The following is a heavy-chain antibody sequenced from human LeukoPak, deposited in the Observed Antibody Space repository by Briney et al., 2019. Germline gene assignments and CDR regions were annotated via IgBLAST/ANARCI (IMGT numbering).Heavy chain of an antibody. V-gene: IGHV3-23*01. J-gene: IGHJ4*02. Sequence: GRSLRLSCAASGFTFSSYSMNWVRQAPGKGLEWVSAISGSGGSTYYADSVKGRFTISRDNSKNTLYLQMNNLGAENTAVYYCAKTRGSGPFDYWGQGTLVTVSS. D-gene: IGHD3-10*01. CDR3: AKTRGSGPFDY. CDR1: GFTFSSYS. CDR2: ISGSGGST.